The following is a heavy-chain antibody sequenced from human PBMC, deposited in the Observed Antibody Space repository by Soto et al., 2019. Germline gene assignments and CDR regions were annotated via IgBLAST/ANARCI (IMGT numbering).Heavy chain of an antibody. D-gene: IGHD6-6*01. CDR1: GGSISSSSYY. Sequence: PSETLSLTCTVSGGSISSSSYYWGWIRQPPGKGLEWIGSIYYSGSTYYNPSLKSRVTISVDTSKNQFSLKLSSVTAADTAVYYCANGADSSSSIMDVWGQGTTVTVS. J-gene: IGHJ6*02. CDR2: IYYSGST. CDR3: ANGADSSSSIMDV. V-gene: IGHV4-39*01.